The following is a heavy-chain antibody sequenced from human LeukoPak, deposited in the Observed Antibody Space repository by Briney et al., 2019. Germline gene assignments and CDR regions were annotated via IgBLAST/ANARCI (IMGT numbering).Heavy chain of an antibody. J-gene: IGHJ4*02. CDR3: AKDLGVRYFDWLIPGSDY. Sequence: GRSLRLSCAASGFTFSSYGMHWVRQAPGKGLGWVAVISYDGSNKYYADSVKGRFTISRDNSKNTLYLQMNSLRAEDTAVYYCAKDLGVRYFDWLIPGSDYWGQGTLVTVSS. CDR1: GFTFSSYG. CDR2: ISYDGSNK. V-gene: IGHV3-30*18. D-gene: IGHD3-9*01.